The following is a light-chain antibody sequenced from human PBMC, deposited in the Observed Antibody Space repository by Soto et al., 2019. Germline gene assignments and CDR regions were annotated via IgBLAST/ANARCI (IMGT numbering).Light chain of an antibody. CDR2: DVS. CDR3: SSLTSSTTYV. CDR1: SNDVGTYNY. J-gene: IGLJ1*01. Sequence: QSVLTQPASVSGSPGQSITISCTGTSNDVGTYNYVSWYQQYPGTAPKLLLHDVSNRPSGVSNRFSGSKSGITASLTISGLQAEDEADYYCSSLTSSTTYVFGTGTKLTVL. V-gene: IGLV2-14*03.